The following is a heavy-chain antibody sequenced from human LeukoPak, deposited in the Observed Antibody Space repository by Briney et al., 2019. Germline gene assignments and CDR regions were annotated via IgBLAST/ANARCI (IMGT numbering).Heavy chain of an antibody. J-gene: IGHJ6*03. Sequence: SVRVSCKASGGTFISYAISWVRQAPGQGLEWMGGIIPIFGTANYAQKFQGRVTITTDESTSTAYMELSSLRSEDTAVYYCATREQLANGSYYYYYYYMDVWGKGTTVTVSS. D-gene: IGHD6-13*01. CDR3: ATREQLANGSYYYYYYYMDV. V-gene: IGHV1-69*05. CDR1: GGTFISYA. CDR2: IIPIFGTA.